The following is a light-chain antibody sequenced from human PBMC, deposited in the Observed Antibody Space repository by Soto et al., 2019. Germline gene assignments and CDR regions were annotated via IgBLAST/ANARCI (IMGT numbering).Light chain of an antibody. CDR2: EVS. J-gene: IGLJ3*02. Sequence: QSALTQPASGSGSPGQSITISCTGTSRDVGGYKFVSWYQQHPGKAPKLMIYEVSNRTSGVSNRFSGSKSGNTASLTISGLQAEDEADYYCSSYTTSSTRVFGGGTELTV. CDR3: SSYTTSSTRV. V-gene: IGLV2-14*01. CDR1: SRDVGGYKF.